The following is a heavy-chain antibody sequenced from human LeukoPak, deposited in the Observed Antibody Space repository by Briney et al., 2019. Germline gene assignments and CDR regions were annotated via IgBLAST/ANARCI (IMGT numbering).Heavy chain of an antibody. D-gene: IGHD1-26*01. V-gene: IGHV3-23*01. Sequence: GGSLRLSCAASGFTFSNAWMSWVRQAPGKGLEWVSAISGSGGSTYYADSVKGRFTISRDNSKNTLYLQMNSLRAEDTAVYYCAKEMASGSYVDYWGQGTLVTVSS. CDR1: GFTFSNAW. J-gene: IGHJ4*02. CDR2: ISGSGGST. CDR3: AKEMASGSYVDY.